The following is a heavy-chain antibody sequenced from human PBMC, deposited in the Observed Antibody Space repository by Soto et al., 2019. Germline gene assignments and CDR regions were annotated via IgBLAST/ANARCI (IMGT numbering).Heavy chain of an antibody. CDR3: AKNVWGITIFGGMDV. J-gene: IGHJ6*02. D-gene: IGHD3-9*01. Sequence: GGPRLSWAASGFTFSSYARSWVRQAPGKGLEWGSAISGSGGSTYYADSVKGRFTISRDNSKNTLYLQMNSLRAEDTAVYYCAKNVWGITIFGGMDVWGQGTTVTVSS. V-gene: IGHV3-23*01. CDR1: GFTFSSYA. CDR2: ISGSGGST.